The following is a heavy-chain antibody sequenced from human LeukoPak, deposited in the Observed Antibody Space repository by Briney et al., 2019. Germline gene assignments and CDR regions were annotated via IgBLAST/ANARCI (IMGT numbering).Heavy chain of an antibody. CDR1: GFTLSDHF. CDR2: SRNKAHSYTT. CDR3: ARDSYDGSGYYFEH. D-gene: IGHD3-22*01. V-gene: IGHV3-72*01. J-gene: IGHJ4*02. Sequence: GGSLRLSCAASGFTLSDHFMEWVRQAPGKGLEWVGRSRNKAHSYTTEYAASVKGRFTISRDDSKNSLHLQMSSLKTEDTAVYYCARDSYDGSGYYFEHWGQGTLVTVSS.